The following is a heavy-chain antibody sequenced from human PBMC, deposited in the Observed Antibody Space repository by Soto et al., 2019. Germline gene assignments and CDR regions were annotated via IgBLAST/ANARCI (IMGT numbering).Heavy chain of an antibody. J-gene: IGHJ5*02. V-gene: IGHV4-39*01. D-gene: IGHD3-10*01. CDR3: ARQSDVVRGVIIEDPGFDP. Sequence: PSDSLALACSFSWCSIISSSYYWGWLRQPPGNGLELILSIYYIGSTYYNPSLKIRFTISLDTSDNHFSLKLSSVTAADTAVYYCARQSDVVRGVIIEDPGFDPWGQGPLVTVSS. CDR1: WCSIISSSYY. CDR2: IYYIGST.